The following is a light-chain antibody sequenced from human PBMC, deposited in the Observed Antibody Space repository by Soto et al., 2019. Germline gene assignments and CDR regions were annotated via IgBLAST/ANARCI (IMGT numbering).Light chain of an antibody. CDR1: SSDVGGYNY. Sequence: QSVLTQPPSASGSPGQSVTISCTGTSSDVGGYNYVSWYQQHPGKAPKLMIYEVSKRPSGVPGRLSGSKSGNTASLTVSGLQVEDEADYYCASYTGSDTLVFGGGTKLTVL. J-gene: IGLJ2*01. CDR2: EVS. V-gene: IGLV2-8*01. CDR3: ASYTGSDTLV.